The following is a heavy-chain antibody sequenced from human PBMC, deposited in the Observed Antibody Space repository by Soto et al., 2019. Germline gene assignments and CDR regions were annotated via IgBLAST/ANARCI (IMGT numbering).Heavy chain of an antibody. J-gene: IGHJ6*02. CDR3: AKDSQERQQLVRGGMDV. D-gene: IGHD6-13*01. V-gene: IGHV3-23*01. CDR1: GFTFSSYA. Sequence: VGSLRLSCAASGFTFSSYAMSWVRQAPGKGLEWVSAISGSGGSTYYADSVKGRFTISRDNSKNTLYLQMNSLRAEDTAVYYCAKDSQERQQLVRGGMDVWCQGTTVTVSS. CDR2: ISGSGGST.